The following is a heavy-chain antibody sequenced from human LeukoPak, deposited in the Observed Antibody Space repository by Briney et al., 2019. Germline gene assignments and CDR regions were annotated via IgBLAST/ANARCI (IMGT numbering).Heavy chain of an antibody. CDR2: ISGSGGST. D-gene: IGHD2-2*02. V-gene: IGHV3-23*01. CDR3: AKWGRDGSSTSCYNRGYFQH. Sequence: GGSLRLSCAASGFTFSSYAMSWVRQAPGKGLEWVSAISGSGGSTYYADSVKGRFTISRDNSKNTLYLQMNSLRAEDTAVYYCAKWGRDGSSTSCYNRGYFQHWGQGTLVTVSS. CDR1: GFTFSSYA. J-gene: IGHJ1*01.